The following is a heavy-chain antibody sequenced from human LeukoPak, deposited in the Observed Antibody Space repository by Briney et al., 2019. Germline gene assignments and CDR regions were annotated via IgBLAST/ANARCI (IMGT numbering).Heavy chain of an antibody. J-gene: IGHJ4*02. V-gene: IGHV3-23*01. CDR1: GFTFSSHA. CDR3: ATRNYYDSRGYYYYYFDF. Sequence: PGGSLRLSCAVSGFTFSSHAMSWVRQPPGKGLEWLSGISSSGDATSHADSVRGRFSISRDNSRNTLYLQINSLRVEDTAAYYCATRNYYDSRGYYYYYFDFWGQGTLVTVSS. D-gene: IGHD3-22*01. CDR2: ISSSGDAT.